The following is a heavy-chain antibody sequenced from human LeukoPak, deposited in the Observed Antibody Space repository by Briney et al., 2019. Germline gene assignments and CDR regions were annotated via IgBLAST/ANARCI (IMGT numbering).Heavy chain of an antibody. V-gene: IGHV3-30*04. D-gene: IGHD1-26*01. Sequence: GGSLTLSCAASGFSFSSYAMHWVRQAAGKGLEWVAVISYDGSNKYYADSVKGRFTISRDNSKNTLYLQMNSLRAEDTAVYYCAPPPVKWELQVDYWGQGTLVTVSS. CDR3: APPPVKWELQVDY. CDR2: ISYDGSNK. J-gene: IGHJ4*02. CDR1: GFSFSSYA.